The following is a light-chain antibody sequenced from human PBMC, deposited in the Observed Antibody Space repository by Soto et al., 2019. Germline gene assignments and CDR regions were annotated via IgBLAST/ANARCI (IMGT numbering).Light chain of an antibody. CDR2: LEGSGSY. V-gene: IGLV4-60*02. Sequence: QPVLTQSSSASASLGSSVKLTCTLSSGHSSDIIAWHQQQPGKAPRYLMKLEGSGSYNKGSGVPDRFSGSSSGADRYLTISNLQVEDEADYYCETWDSNTHTVFGGGTKLTVL. CDR1: SGHSSDI. J-gene: IGLJ3*02. CDR3: ETWDSNTHTV.